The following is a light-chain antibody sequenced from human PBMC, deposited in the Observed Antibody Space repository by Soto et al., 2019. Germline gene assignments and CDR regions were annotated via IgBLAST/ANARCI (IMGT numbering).Light chain of an antibody. CDR1: QSVSSN. V-gene: IGKV3-15*01. CDR2: GAS. CDR3: QQFDNWPIT. J-gene: IGKJ5*01. Sequence: ETVMTQSPATLSVSPGERATLSCRASQSVSSNVAWYQRRPGQAPRLLIYGASSRATGVPARFSGSGCRRDFTLSISSLQSEYFAVYVCQQFDNWPITFGQGTRVE.